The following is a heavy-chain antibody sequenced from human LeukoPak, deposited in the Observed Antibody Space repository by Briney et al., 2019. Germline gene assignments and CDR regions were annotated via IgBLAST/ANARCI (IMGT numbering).Heavy chain of an antibody. D-gene: IGHD6-6*01. Sequence: PSETLSLTCAVYGGSFSGYYWSWIRQPPGRGLEWIGEINHSGSTNYNPSLKSRVTISVDTSKNQFSLKLSPVTAADTAVYYCARGRKQLVPSVYYYYYGMDVWGQGTTVTVSS. CDR2: INHSGST. CDR1: GGSFSGYY. V-gene: IGHV4-34*01. CDR3: ARGRKQLVPSVYYYYYGMDV. J-gene: IGHJ6*02.